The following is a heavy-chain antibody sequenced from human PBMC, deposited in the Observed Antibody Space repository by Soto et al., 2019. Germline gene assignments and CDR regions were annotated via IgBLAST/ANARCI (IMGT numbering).Heavy chain of an antibody. J-gene: IGHJ4*02. D-gene: IGHD6-13*01. V-gene: IGHV1-3*01. CDR3: ARDLVGDRGPGGSSWYRGYFFY. CDR1: GYTFTSYA. Sequence: ASVKVSCKASGYTFTSYAMHWVLQAPGQRLEWMGWINAGNGNTKYSQKFQGRVTITRDTSASTAYMELSSLRSEDTAVYFCARDLVGDRGPGGSSWYRGYFFYWGQGTLVTVSS. CDR2: INAGNGNT.